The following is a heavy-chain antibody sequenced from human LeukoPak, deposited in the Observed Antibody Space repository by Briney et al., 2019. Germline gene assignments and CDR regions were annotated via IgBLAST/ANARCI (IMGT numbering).Heavy chain of an antibody. CDR2: IYYSGST. V-gene: IGHV4-59*08. CDR1: GSSISSYS. CDR3: ARHAATYYYDSSGSFDY. Sequence: SETLSLTCTVSGSSISSYSWSWIRQPPGKGLEWIGYIYYSGSTNYNPSLKSRVTISVDTSKNQFSLKLSSVTAADTAVYYCARHAATYYYDSSGSFDYWGQGTLVTVSS. J-gene: IGHJ4*02. D-gene: IGHD3-22*01.